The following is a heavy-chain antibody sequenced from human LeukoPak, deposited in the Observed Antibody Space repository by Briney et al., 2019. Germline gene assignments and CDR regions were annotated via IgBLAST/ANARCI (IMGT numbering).Heavy chain of an antibody. J-gene: IGHJ4*02. CDR3: ARRLHYFDY. Sequence: SETLSLTCTASGGSISSTYDHWDWIRQPPGKGLEWLGSIRYSGTTYYNPSLKGRVTIFVDTSNNQFSLRLRSVTAADTAVYYCARRLHYFDYWGQGSLVTVSS. D-gene: IGHD2-21*02. V-gene: IGHV4-39*01. CDR2: IRYSGTT. CDR1: GGSISSTYDH.